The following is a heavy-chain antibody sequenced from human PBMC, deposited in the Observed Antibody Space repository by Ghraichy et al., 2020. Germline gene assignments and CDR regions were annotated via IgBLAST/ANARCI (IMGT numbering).Heavy chain of an antibody. V-gene: IGHV4-31*03. CDR3: AREGDYYDSSGYH. CDR1: GASIRTEGFY. J-gene: IGHJ4*02. Sequence: SETLSLTCTVSGASIRTEGFYWSWIRQHPGKGPEWIGHIDSSGGTHFNPSLKSRVTISIATFENQFSLRLTSVTVADTAVYYCAREGDYYDSSGYHWGQGSLVTVS. D-gene: IGHD3-22*01. CDR2: IDSSGGT.